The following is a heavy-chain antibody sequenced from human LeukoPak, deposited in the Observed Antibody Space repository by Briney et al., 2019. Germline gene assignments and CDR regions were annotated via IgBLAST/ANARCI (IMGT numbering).Heavy chain of an antibody. Sequence: ASVKVSCKASGYTFTSYGISWVRQAPGQGLEWMGWISAYNGNTNYAQKLQGRVTMTTDTSTSTAYMELRSLRSDDTAVYYCARGGGQQPNYYYYGMDVWGQGTTVTVSS. J-gene: IGHJ6*02. D-gene: IGHD6-13*01. CDR1: GYTFTSYG. V-gene: IGHV1-18*01. CDR2: ISAYNGNT. CDR3: ARGGGQQPNYYYYGMDV.